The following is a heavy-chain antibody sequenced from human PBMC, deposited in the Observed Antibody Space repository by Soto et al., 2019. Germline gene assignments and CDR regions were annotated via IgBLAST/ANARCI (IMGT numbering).Heavy chain of an antibody. CDR1: GFTFSSYA. J-gene: IGHJ5*02. CDR2: ISGSGGST. CDR3: AKPPRGWYDFWSGYYEGNWFDP. V-gene: IGHV3-23*01. Sequence: GGSLRLSCAASGFTFSSYAMSWVRQAPGKGLEWVSAISGSGGSTYYADSVKGRFTISRDNSKNTLYLQMNSLRAEDTAVYYCAKPPRGWYDFWSGYYEGNWFDPWGQGTLVTVSS. D-gene: IGHD3-3*01.